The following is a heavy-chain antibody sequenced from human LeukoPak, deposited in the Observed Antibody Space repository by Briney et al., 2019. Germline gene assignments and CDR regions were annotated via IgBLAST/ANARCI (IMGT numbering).Heavy chain of an antibody. CDR2: ISYDGSNK. CDR3: AKDQGMLWSLLGDY. J-gene: IGHJ4*02. D-gene: IGHD3-16*01. V-gene: IGHV3-30*18. Sequence: GGSLRLSCAASGFTFSSYGMHWVRQAPGKGLEWVAVISYDGSNKYYADSVKCRFTISRDNSKNTLYLQMNSLRAEDTAVYYCAKDQGMLWSLLGDYWGQGTLVTVSS. CDR1: GFTFSSYG.